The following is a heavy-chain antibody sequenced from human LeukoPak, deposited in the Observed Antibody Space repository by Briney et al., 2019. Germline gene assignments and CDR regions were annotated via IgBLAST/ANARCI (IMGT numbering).Heavy chain of an antibody. CDR2: INHSGST. Sequence: SETLSLTCAVYGGSFSGYYWSWIRQPPGKGLEWIGEINHSGSTSYNPSLKSRVTISVDTSKKQFSLKLSSVTAADTAVYYCARESYYGSGSYYPNWFDPWGQGTLVTVSS. V-gene: IGHV4-34*01. CDR3: ARESYYGSGSYYPNWFDP. CDR1: GGSFSGYY. J-gene: IGHJ5*02. D-gene: IGHD3-10*01.